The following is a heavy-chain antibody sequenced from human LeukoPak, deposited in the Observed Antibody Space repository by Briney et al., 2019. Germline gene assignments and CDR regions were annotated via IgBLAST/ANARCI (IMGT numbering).Heavy chain of an antibody. Sequence: ASVKVSCKASGYAFTSYDINWVRQATGQGLEWMGWMDPNSGNTGYAQKFQGRVTMTRNTSISTAYMELSSLRSEDTAVYYCARGLYCGGDCYLWTYYYYYYYMDVWGKGTTVTISS. V-gene: IGHV1-8*01. CDR2: MDPNSGNT. D-gene: IGHD2-21*02. J-gene: IGHJ6*03. CDR3: ARGLYCGGDCYLWTYYYYYYYMDV. CDR1: GYAFTSYD.